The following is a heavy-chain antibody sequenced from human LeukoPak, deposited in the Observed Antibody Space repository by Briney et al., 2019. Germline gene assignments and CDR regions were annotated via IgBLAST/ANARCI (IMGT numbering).Heavy chain of an antibody. CDR2: IYPGDSDT. D-gene: IGHD2-15*01. J-gene: IGHJ3*02. Sequence: GESLKISCKGSGYSFTSYWIGWVRQIPGKGLEWMGIIYPGDSDTRYSPSFQGQVTISADKSISTAYLQWSSLKASDTAMYYCASLGYCSGGSCRYDAFDIWGQGTMVTVSS. CDR1: GYSFTSYW. V-gene: IGHV5-51*01. CDR3: ASLGYCSGGSCRYDAFDI.